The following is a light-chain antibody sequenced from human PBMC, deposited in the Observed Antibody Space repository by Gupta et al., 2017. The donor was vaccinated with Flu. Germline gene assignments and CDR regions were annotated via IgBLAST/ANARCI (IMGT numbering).Light chain of an antibody. Sequence: SYELTQPPSVSVSPGQTARITCSGDALARQYVYWYQKKSGQAPIVLMYHESKRHPGIPERFSGSKSGTTGTLTINRAQVEDEADYYCLSAASSGTDYVFGTGTKVTVL. V-gene: IGLV3-25*02. CDR2: HES. CDR3: LSAASSGTDYV. J-gene: IGLJ1*01. CDR1: ALARQY.